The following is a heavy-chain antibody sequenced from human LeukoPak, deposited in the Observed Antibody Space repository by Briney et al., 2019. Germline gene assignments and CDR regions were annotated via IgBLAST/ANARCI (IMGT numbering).Heavy chain of an antibody. V-gene: IGHV3-53*01. CDR1: GFTVSTYN. Sequence: GGSLRLSCAASGFTVSTYNMNWVRQGPGKGLEWVSVIQSGGSRHYADSVKGRFTISRDNAKNSLYLQMISLRAEDTAVYYCAKNVEMATILDAFDLWGQGTMVTVSS. J-gene: IGHJ3*01. D-gene: IGHD5-24*01. CDR3: AKNVEMATILDAFDL. CDR2: IQSGGSR.